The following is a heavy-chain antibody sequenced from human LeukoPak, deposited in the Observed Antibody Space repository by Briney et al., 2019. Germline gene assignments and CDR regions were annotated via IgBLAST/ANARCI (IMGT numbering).Heavy chain of an antibody. Sequence: SETLSLTCTVSGGSISSYYWSWIRQPPGKGLEWIGYIYYSGSTIYNPSLKSRVTISVDTSKNQFSLKLSSVTAADTAVYYCARLRGQLVYFDYWGQGTLVTVSS. J-gene: IGHJ4*02. CDR2: IYYSGST. CDR3: ARLRGQLVYFDY. CDR1: GGSISSYY. D-gene: IGHD6-13*01. V-gene: IGHV4-59*08.